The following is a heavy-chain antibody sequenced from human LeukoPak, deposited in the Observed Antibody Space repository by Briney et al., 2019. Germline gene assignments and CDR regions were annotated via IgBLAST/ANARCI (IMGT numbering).Heavy chain of an antibody. CDR2: IYSGGNT. D-gene: IGHD3-22*01. CDR3: ARGTRHTYYYESYYFDY. CDR1: GFTVSSNY. V-gene: IGHV3-66*01. J-gene: IGHJ4*02. Sequence: GGSLRLSCAASGFTVSSNYMSWVRQAPGKGLEWVSVIYSGGNTYYADSVKGRFTISRDNSKNTLYLQMNSLRAEDTAVYYCARGTRHTYYYESYYFDYWGQGTLVTVSS.